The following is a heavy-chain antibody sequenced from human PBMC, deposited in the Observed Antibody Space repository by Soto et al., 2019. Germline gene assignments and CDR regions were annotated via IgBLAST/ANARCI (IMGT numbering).Heavy chain of an antibody. V-gene: IGHV3-30-3*01. CDR1: GFTFSTYS. CDR3: AGGGYSGYDYYYHYYGMDV. D-gene: IGHD5-12*01. CDR2: ISYDGRNK. J-gene: IGHJ6*02. Sequence: GGSLRLSCEASGFTFSTYSMHWVRQAPGKGLEWVAVISYDGRNKYYADSVKGRFTISRDNSKNTQYLQMNSLRAEDTAVYYCAGGGYSGYDYYYHYYGMDVWGQGTTVTVSS.